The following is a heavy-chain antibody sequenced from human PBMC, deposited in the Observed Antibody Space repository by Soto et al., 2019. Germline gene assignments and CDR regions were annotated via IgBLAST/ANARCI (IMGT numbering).Heavy chain of an antibody. V-gene: IGHV3-53*01. CDR1: GFNVSSDY. CDR3: VRDSETSSSWSLDY. Sequence: EVQLVESGGGLIQPGGSLRLSCTASGFNVSSDYMNWVRQPPGKGLEWVSVLSTGGFTYYADSVKGRFTISRDNSKNTLYLPMNILRVEDTAVYYCVRDSETSSSWSLDYWGQGTLVTVSS. CDR2: LSTGGFT. J-gene: IGHJ4*02. D-gene: IGHD6-13*01.